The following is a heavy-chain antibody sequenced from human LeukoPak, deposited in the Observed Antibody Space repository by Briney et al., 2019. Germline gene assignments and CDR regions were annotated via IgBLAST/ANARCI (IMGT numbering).Heavy chain of an antibody. V-gene: IGHV3-48*03. CDR3: AREGPYSSSWLEAFDI. Sequence: GGSLRLSCAASGFTFSYYEVNWVRQPPGRGLEWVSHIGNGGSPKYYADSVKGRFTISKDNAKNSLYLQMNSLRAEDTGVYYCAREGPYSSSWLEAFDIWGPGTKVTVS. J-gene: IGHJ3*02. CDR1: GFTFSYYE. CDR2: IGNGGSPK. D-gene: IGHD6-13*01.